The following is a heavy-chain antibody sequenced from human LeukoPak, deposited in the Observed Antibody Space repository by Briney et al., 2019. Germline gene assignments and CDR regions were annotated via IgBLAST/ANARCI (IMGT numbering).Heavy chain of an antibody. CDR1: GCTISNCSYY. J-gene: IGHJ4*02. V-gene: IGHV4-39*01. Sequence: SETLSLTCTVSGCTISNCSYYWVWIRQPPGKGLEWIGSIYYSGSTYYNPSLKSRVTISVDTSNNQFSLKLSSVTAADTAEYYCERFGGYRNGFDYWGQGTLVTVSS. CDR2: IYYSGST. D-gene: IGHD5-12*01. CDR3: ERFGGYRNGFDY.